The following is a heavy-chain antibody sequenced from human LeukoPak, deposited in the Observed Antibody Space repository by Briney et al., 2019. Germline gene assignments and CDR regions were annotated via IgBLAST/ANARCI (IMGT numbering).Heavy chain of an antibody. CDR2: MYYSGST. D-gene: IGHD3-10*01. CDR3: ARDAEYYYGSGSYSSGIDV. J-gene: IGHJ6*02. V-gene: IGHV4-31*02. Sequence: SWVRQAPGKGLEWIGYMYYSGSTYYNPSLKTRVSISVDTSKNQFSLKLSSVTAADTAVYYCARDAEYYYGSGSYSSGIDVWGQGTTVTVSS.